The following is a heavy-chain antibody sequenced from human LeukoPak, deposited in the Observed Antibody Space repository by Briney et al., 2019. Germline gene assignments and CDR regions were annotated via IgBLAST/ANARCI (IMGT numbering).Heavy chain of an antibody. V-gene: IGHV3-48*01. CDR1: GFTFNTYT. D-gene: IGHD4/OR15-4a*01. CDR3: ARDTLGEGEDANYAVYYFDY. CDR2: ISSSSTTI. J-gene: IGHJ4*02. Sequence: PGGSLRLSCAASGFTFNTYTMNWVRQAPGKGLEWVSYISSSSTTIYYADSVKGRFTISRDNAKNSLYLQMNSLRAEDTAVYYCARDTLGEGEDANYAVYYFDYWGQGTVVTVSS.